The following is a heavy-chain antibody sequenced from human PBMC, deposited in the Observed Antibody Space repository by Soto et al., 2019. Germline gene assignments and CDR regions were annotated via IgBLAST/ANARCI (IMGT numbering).Heavy chain of an antibody. Sequence: SGPTLVNPTQTLTLTFTFSGFSLITSGMCVSWIRQPPGKALEWLARIDWDDDKYYSTSLKTRLTISKDTSKNQVVLTMTNMDPVDTATYYCARSPIHCTNGVCYRGLAYWAQGTLVTVSS. V-gene: IGHV2-70*11. J-gene: IGHJ4*02. CDR3: ARSPIHCTNGVCYRGLAY. CDR2: IDWDDDK. D-gene: IGHD2-8*01. CDR1: GFSLITSGMC.